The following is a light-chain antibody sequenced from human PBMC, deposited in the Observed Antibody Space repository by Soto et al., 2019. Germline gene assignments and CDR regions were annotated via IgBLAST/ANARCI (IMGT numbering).Light chain of an antibody. Sequence: QSALTQPASVSWSPGQSITISFTGTSSDVGGYNYVSWYQQHPGKAPKLMIYEVSNRPSRVSNRFSGSKSGNTASLTISGLQAEDEADYYCISYTSSSTRGVFGTGTKVTVL. CDR1: SSDVGGYNY. CDR2: EVS. CDR3: ISYTSSSTRGV. J-gene: IGLJ1*01. V-gene: IGLV2-14*01.